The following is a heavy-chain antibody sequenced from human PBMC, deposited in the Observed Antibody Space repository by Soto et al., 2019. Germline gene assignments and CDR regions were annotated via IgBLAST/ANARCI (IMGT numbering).Heavy chain of an antibody. V-gene: IGHV4-4*07. CDR3: ARDQGSGAQPTSPSYYYDGMDV. CDR1: GGSISSYY. CDR2: IYTSGST. D-gene: IGHD6-25*01. J-gene: IGHJ6*02. Sequence: QVQLQESGPGLVKPSETLSLTCTVSGGSISSYYWSWIRQPAGKGLEWIGRIYTSGSTNYNPSLKSRVTMSVATSKNQFSLKLNSVTAADTAVYYCARDQGSGAQPTSPSYYYDGMDVWGQGTTVTVSS.